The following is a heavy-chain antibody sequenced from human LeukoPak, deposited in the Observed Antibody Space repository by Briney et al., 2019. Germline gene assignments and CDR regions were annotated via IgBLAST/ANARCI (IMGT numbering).Heavy chain of an antibody. CDR2: IDTSGRNT. CDR1: GFTFSGNS. D-gene: IGHD6-6*01. V-gene: IGHV3-21*01. CDR3: ARELVARQDLDY. Sequence: PGKSLRLSCVASGFTFSGNSMNWVRQPPGKGLEWVSSIDTSGRNTYYAGSVKGRFTIPRDNAKNSLYLQMNSLRAEDTAVYYCARELVARQDLDYWGQGTLVTVSS. J-gene: IGHJ4*02.